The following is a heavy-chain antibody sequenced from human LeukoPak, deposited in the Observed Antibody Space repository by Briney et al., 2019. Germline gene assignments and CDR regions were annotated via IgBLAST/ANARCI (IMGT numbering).Heavy chain of an antibody. CDR2: ISYDGSNK. CDR3: ARGRYYGGNSD. D-gene: IGHD4-23*01. CDR1: GFTFSSYA. Sequence: GGSLRLSCAASGFTFSSYAMYWVRQAPGKGMERVAVISYDGSNKYYTDSVKGRFTISRDNSKNTLYLQMNSLRAEDTPVYYCARGRYYGGNSDWGQGTLVTVSS. J-gene: IGHJ4*02. V-gene: IGHV3-30*04.